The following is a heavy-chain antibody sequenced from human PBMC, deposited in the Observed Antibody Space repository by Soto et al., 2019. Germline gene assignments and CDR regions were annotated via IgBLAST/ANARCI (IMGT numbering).Heavy chain of an antibody. CDR1: GFSLDTSGVG. V-gene: IGHV2-5*02. Sequence: QITLKESGPPLVKPTQTLTLTCTFSGFSLDTSGVGVAWIRQPPGKALEWLTLIYWDDDKRYSPSLRSRLTITKDTSENRVVLTMTNMDTVDTATYYCSHMESRVASYGLDVWGQGTTVTVSS. CDR3: SHMESRVASYGLDV. D-gene: IGHD3-3*01. CDR2: IYWDDDK. J-gene: IGHJ6*02.